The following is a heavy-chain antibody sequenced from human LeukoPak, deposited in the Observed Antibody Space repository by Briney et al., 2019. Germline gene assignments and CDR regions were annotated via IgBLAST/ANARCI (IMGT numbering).Heavy chain of an antibody. V-gene: IGHV4-31*03. CDR2: IYYSGST. D-gene: IGHD1-20*01. CDR3: AREGAYNWNDSMDY. J-gene: IGHJ4*02. CDR1: GGSLSSGGYY. Sequence: SETLSLTCTVSGGSLSSGGYYWSWIRQHPGKGLEWIGYIYYSGSTYYNPFLKSRVTISVDTSKNQFSLKLSSVTAADTAVYYCAREGAYNWNDSMDYWGQGTLVTVSS.